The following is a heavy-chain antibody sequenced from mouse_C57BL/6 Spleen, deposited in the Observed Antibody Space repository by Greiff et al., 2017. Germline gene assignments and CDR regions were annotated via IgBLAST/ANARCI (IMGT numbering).Heavy chain of an antibody. D-gene: IGHD4-1*01. Sequence: EVQLQEPGPGLAKPSPTLSLTCSVTGYSITSDYWTWIRKFPGHKLEYMGYISYSGSTYYNPSLNSRISITRDTSKNPYYLQLNSVTTEDTATYYCARWVTGTDAMDYWGQGTSVTVSS. CDR3: ARWVTGTDAMDY. V-gene: IGHV3-8*01. CDR1: GYSITSDY. CDR2: ISYSGST. J-gene: IGHJ4*01.